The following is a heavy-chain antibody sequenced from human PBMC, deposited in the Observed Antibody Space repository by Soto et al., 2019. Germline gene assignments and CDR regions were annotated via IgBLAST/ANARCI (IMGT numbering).Heavy chain of an antibody. CDR2: INHSGST. D-gene: IGHD6-13*01. V-gene: IGHV4-34*01. Sequence: SETLSLTCAVYGGSFSGYCWGWIRQPPGKGLEWIGEINHSGSTNYNPSLKSRVTISVDTSKNQFSLKLSSATAADTAVYYCARDPGYSSSWYGWFDPWGQGTLVTVSS. CDR1: GGSFSGYC. CDR3: ARDPGYSSSWYGWFDP. J-gene: IGHJ5*02.